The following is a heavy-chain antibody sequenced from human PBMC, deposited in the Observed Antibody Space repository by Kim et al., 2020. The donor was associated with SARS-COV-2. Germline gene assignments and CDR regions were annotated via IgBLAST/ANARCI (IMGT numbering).Heavy chain of an antibody. CDR3: PRAGAHRSFWG. V-gene: IGHV3-23*01. J-gene: IGHJ4*02. D-gene: IGHD3-16*01. Sequence: GGSLRLTCAASGFTFSSYPMSWVRQAPGTGLEWVSSIDGSGGSTHHADYVKGRFTISRDNSENTLLLQMNRLRAADAAVYYCPRAGAHRSFWGWGQGIL. CDR2: IDGSGGST. CDR1: GFTFSSYP.